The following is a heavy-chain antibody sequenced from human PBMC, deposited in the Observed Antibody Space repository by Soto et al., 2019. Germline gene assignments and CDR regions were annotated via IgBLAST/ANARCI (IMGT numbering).Heavy chain of an antibody. D-gene: IGHD3-16*01. J-gene: IGHJ4*02. CDR2: ISWNSGNI. CDR1: GFTFDDYV. Sequence: EVQLVESGGGLVQPGRSLRLSCVASGFTFDDYVMHWVRQVPGKGLEWVSGISWNSGNIDYADSVKGRFTISRDNAMNSLYLQMNSLRPEDTALYYFARGLSAVPSCLDYWGQGTLVTVSS. V-gene: IGHV3-9*01. CDR3: ARGLSAVPSCLDY.